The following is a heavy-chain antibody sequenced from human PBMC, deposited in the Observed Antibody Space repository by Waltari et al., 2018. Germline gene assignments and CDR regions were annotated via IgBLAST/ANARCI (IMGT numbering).Heavy chain of an antibody. CDR3: ARGGSYSSGWYWWFDP. CDR2: MNPNSGNT. J-gene: IGHJ5*02. V-gene: IGHV1-8*02. CDR1: GYTFTSYD. Sequence: QVQLVQSGAEVKKSGASVKVSCKASGYTFTSYDINWVRQATGQGLEWMGWMNPNSGNTGYAQKFQGRVTMTRNTSISTAYMELSSLRSEDTAVYYCARGGSYSSGWYWWFDPWGQGTLVTVSS. D-gene: IGHD6-19*01.